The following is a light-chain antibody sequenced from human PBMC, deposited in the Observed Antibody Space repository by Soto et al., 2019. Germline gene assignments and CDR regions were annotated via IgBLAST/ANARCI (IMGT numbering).Light chain of an antibody. CDR1: QSISSY. Sequence: DIQMTPSPSAMSASVGDRVTITCRASQSISSYLNWYQQKPGKAPKLLIYAASSLQGGVPSRFSGSGSGTDFTLTISSLQPEDFATYYCQQSYSTPGFGGGTKV. CDR3: QQSYSTPG. V-gene: IGKV1-39*01. J-gene: IGKJ4*01. CDR2: AAS.